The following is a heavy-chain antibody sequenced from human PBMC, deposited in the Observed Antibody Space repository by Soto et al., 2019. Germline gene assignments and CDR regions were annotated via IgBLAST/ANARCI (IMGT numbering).Heavy chain of an antibody. CDR1: GGSISSSNW. J-gene: IGHJ5*02. V-gene: IGHV4-4*02. D-gene: IGHD2-15*01. CDR3: ARDLGYCSGGSCYAWFDP. CDR2: IYHSGST. Sequence: QVQLQESGPGLVKPSGTLSLTCAVSGGSISSSNWWSWVHQPPGKGLEWIGEIYHSGSTNYNPSLKSRVTISVDKSKNQFSLKLSSVTAADTAVYYCARDLGYCSGGSCYAWFDPWGQGTLVTVSS.